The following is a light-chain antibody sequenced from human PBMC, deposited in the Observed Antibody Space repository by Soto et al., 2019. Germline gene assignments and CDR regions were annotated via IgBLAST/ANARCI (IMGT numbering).Light chain of an antibody. J-gene: IGKJ1*01. V-gene: IGKV3-15*01. CDR3: PQYGDRPRS. Sequence: EVVLTQSPATLSVSPGDRATLSCRASQYIGSAVAWYHQRSGQAPRLLIFDASIRVPTTPARFSGSVSGTAFALTISSLESEDFAVYFCPQYGDRPRSFGQGTKVEIK. CDR2: DAS. CDR1: QYIGSA.